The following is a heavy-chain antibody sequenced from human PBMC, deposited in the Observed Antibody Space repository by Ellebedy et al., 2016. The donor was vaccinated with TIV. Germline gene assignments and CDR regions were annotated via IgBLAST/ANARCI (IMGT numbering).Heavy chain of an antibody. J-gene: IGHJ4*02. V-gene: IGHV3-11*01. CDR2: ISSSGSTI. CDR1: GFTFSDYY. CDR3: ASLDRMVARWSYYFDY. D-gene: IGHD4/OR15-4a*01. Sequence: PGGSLRLSCAASGFTFSDYYMSWIRQAPGKGLEWVSYISSSGSTIYYADSVKGRFTISRDNAKNSLYLQMNSLRAEDTAVYYCASLDRMVARWSYYFDYWGQGTLVTVSS.